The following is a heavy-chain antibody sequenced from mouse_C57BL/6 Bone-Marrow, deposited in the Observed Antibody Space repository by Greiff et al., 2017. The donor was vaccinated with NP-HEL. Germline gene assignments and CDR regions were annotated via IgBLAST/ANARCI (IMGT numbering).Heavy chain of an antibody. CDR3: AREGRWLRRGYWYFDV. J-gene: IGHJ1*03. D-gene: IGHD2-2*01. CDR2: INPSNGGT. Sequence: QVQLQQPGTELVKPGTSVKLSCKSSGYTFTSYWMHWVKQRPGQGLEWIGNINPSNGGTNYNEKFKSKATLTVDQSSSTAYMQPSSLTSDDSAVYYCAREGRWLRRGYWYFDVGDTGTTVTVSS. CDR1: GYTFTSYW. V-gene: IGHV1-53*01.